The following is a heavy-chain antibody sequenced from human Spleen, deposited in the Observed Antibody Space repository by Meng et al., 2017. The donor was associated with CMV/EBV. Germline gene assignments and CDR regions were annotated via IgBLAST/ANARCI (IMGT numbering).Heavy chain of an antibody. J-gene: IGHJ4*02. CDR2: IKSKTDGGTT. D-gene: IGHD2-15*01. V-gene: IGHV3-15*01. CDR3: TTDTLGYCSGGSCPDY. Sequence: GESLKISCAASGFTFSNAWMSWVRQAPGKGLEWVGRIKSKTDGGTTDYAAPVKGRFTISRDDSKNTLYLPMNSLKTEDTAVYYCTTDTLGYCSGGSCPDYWGQGTLVTVSS. CDR1: GFTFSNAW.